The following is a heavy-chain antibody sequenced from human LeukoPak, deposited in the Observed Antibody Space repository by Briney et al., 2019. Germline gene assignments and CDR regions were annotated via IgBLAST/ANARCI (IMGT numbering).Heavy chain of an antibody. CDR2: IFDSGSI. CDR3: ARHPHYDSSGLDY. Sequence: KSSETLSLTCTVSGGSISTYYWSWIRQPPGKGLEWIAYIFDSGSIKYNPSLKSRVTISVDTSKNRFSLKLSSVTAADTAVYYCARHPHYDSSGLDYWGQGTLVTVSS. J-gene: IGHJ4*02. CDR1: GGSISTYY. D-gene: IGHD3-22*01. V-gene: IGHV4-59*08.